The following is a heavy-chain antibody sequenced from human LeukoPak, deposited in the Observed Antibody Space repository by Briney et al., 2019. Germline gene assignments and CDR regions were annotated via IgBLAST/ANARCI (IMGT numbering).Heavy chain of an antibody. V-gene: IGHV5-51*01. CDR2: TFPGDSES. D-gene: IGHD2-15*01. Sequence: GESLKISCKGSGYIFTSQWIGWVRQMPGKGLEWMGITFPGDSESRYSPSFQGQVTISADKSISTAYLQWSSLKASDTAMYYCARRVVDATFDYWGQGTLVTVSS. CDR1: GYIFTSQW. CDR3: ARRVVDATFDY. J-gene: IGHJ4*02.